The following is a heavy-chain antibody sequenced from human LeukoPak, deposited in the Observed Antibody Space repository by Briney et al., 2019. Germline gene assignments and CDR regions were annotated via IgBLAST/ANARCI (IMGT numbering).Heavy chain of an antibody. D-gene: IGHD3-9*01. V-gene: IGHV1-18*01. CDR3: ARDQAATNTQVRFCLD. J-gene: IGHJ4*02. Sequence: GASVKVSCKASGYTFTSYGISWVRQAPGQGLEWMGWISAYNGNTNFAQKLQGRVTMTTDTSTSTAYMDLRSLRSDDTAVYYCARDQAATNTQVRFCLDWGQGTLVTVS. CDR1: GYTFTSYG. CDR2: ISAYNGNT.